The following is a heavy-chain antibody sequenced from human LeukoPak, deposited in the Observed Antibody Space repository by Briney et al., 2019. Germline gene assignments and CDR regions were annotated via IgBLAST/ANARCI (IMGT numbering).Heavy chain of an antibody. J-gene: IGHJ4*02. V-gene: IGHV3-21*01. CDR1: GFTFSSYS. CDR3: ARDLYGDENFDY. D-gene: IGHD4-17*01. Sequence: GGSLRLSCAASGFTFSSYSMNWVRQAPGKGLEWVSSISSSSSYIYYADSAKGRFTISRDNAKNSLYLQMNSLRAEDTAVYYCARDLYGDENFDYWGQGTRVTVSS. CDR2: ISSSSSYI.